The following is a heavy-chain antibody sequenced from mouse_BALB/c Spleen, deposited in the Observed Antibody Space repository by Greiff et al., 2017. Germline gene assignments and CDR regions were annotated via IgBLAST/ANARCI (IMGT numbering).Heavy chain of an antibody. Sequence: EVHLVESGGGLVQPGGSLKLSCAASGFTFSSYGMSWVRQTPDKRLELVATINSNGGSTYYPDSVKGRFTISRDNAKNTLYLQMSSLKSEDTAMYYCAREEWYGNPFAYWGQGTTLTVSS. V-gene: IGHV5-6-3*01. D-gene: IGHD2-10*02. CDR3: AREEWYGNPFAY. CDR2: INSNGGST. J-gene: IGHJ2*01. CDR1: GFTFSSYG.